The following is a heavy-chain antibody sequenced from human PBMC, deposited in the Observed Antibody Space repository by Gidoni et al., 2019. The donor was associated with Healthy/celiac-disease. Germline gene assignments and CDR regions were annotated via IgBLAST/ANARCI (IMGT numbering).Heavy chain of an antibody. Sequence: EVQLVEYGGGLVKHGGSLRLSCEASGFTFSSYSMHWVLQAPWKGLEWVSSISSSSSYISYAVSVKGRFTISRDNANISLYLQMNSLRAEDTAVYYCARCFVYAFDIWGQGTMVTVSS. CDR2: ISSSSSYI. J-gene: IGHJ3*02. CDR1: GFTFSSYS. V-gene: IGHV3-21*01. CDR3: ARCFVYAFDI.